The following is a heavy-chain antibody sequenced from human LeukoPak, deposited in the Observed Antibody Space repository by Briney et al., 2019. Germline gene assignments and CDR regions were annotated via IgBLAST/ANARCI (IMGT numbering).Heavy chain of an antibody. CDR2: ISAYNGNT. J-gene: IGHJ6*02. Sequence: GASVKVSCKASGHTFTSYGISWVRQAPGQGLEWMGWISAYNGNTNYAQKLQGRVTMTTDTSTSTAYMELRSLRSDDTAVYYCARALSSSWYQYYYGMDVWGQGTTVTVSS. CDR3: ARALSSSWYQYYYGMDV. D-gene: IGHD6-13*01. V-gene: IGHV1-18*01. CDR1: GHTFTSYG.